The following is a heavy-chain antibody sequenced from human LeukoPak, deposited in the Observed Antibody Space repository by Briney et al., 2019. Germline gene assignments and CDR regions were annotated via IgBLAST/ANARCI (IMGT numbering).Heavy chain of an antibody. V-gene: IGHV3-74*01. D-gene: IGHD2/OR15-2a*01. J-gene: IGHJ5*02. CDR3: AGAYDFGNWFEP. CDR1: GFTFSNTW. CDR2: LDIRGSSP. Sequence: GRSLRLSCAPSGFTFSNTWMRWVRPAPGKGLGWVSLLDIRGSSPAYADSVKGRFTISRDNAKVTLYLQINSLRAEDTALYYCAGAYDFGNWFEPWGQGTLVTVSS.